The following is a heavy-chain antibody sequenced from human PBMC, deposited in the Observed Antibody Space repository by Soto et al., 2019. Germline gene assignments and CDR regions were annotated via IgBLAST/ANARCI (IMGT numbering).Heavy chain of an antibody. CDR1: GRSFSSDG. CDR2: IIPVFGNT. V-gene: IGHV1-69*06. Sequence: QLQLEQSGPEVKKPGSSVKVSCKASGRSFSSDGVSWVRQAPGQGLEWMGGIIPVFGNTKYVQRFQGRLTITADKSTSTVYMEMSSLSSEDTAVYFCARGQYYSWGSAATAYFYFGIDVWGQGTTVIVSS. J-gene: IGHJ6*02. CDR3: ARGQYYSWGSAATAYFYFGIDV. D-gene: IGHD3-16*01.